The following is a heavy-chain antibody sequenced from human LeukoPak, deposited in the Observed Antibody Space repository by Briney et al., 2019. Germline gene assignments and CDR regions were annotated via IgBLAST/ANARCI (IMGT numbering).Heavy chain of an antibody. CDR2: IYPGDSDT. CDR1: GYSFTTYW. Sequence: GESLRISCKGSGYSFTTYWIGWVHQMPGKGLEWMGTIYPGDSDTRYSPSFQGQVTISADKSINTAYLQWSSLKASDTAMYYCTRRGPSADWFDPWSQGTLVIVSS. V-gene: IGHV5-51*07. CDR3: TRRGPSADWFDP. J-gene: IGHJ5*02. D-gene: IGHD6-25*01.